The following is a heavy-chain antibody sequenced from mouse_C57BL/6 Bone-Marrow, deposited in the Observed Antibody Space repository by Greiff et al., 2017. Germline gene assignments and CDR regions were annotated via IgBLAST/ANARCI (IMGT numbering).Heavy chain of an antibody. CDR1: GYTFTDYE. CDR2: IDPETGGT. CDR3: TRDGYYVCYAMDY. D-gene: IGHD2-3*01. Sequence: VHLVESGAELVRPGASVTLSCKASGYTFTDYEMHWVKQTPVHGLEWIGAIDPETGGTAYNQKFKGKAILTADKSSSTAYLELRSLTSEDSAVYYCTRDGYYVCYAMDYWGQGTSVTVSS. V-gene: IGHV1-15*01. J-gene: IGHJ4*01.